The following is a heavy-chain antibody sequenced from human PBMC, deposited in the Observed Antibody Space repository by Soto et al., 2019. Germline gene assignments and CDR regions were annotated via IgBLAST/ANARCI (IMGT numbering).Heavy chain of an antibody. V-gene: IGHV1-3*01. J-gene: IGHJ4*02. Sequence: ASVKVSCNASGYTFTSYAMHWVRQAPGQRLEWMGWINAGNGNTKYSQKFQGRVTITRDTSASTAYMELSSLRSEDTAVYYCARVRNYYDILTGYYLRTDFDDWGQGSLVTVSS. CDR2: INAGNGNT. CDR3: ARVRNYYDILTGYYLRTDFDD. D-gene: IGHD3-9*01. CDR1: GYTFTSYA.